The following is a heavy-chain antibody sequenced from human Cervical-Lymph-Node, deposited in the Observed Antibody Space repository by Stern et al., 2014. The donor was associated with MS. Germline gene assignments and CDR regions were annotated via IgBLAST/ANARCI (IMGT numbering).Heavy chain of an antibody. CDR1: GFPFCYYW. D-gene: IGHD3-10*01. CDR3: ERDGSPDY. Sequence: EVQLVESGGALVRRGGSLRLSFEASGFPFCYYWMTWVRQAPGKGLEWVANIKFDGSEKYYVDSVKGRFTISRDNTKNSLYLQMNSLRAEDTAVYYCERDGSPDYWGQGTLVTVSS. CDR2: IKFDGSEK. J-gene: IGHJ4*02. V-gene: IGHV3-7*01.